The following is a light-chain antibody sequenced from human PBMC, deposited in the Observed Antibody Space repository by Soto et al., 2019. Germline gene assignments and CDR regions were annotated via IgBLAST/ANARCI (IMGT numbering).Light chain of an antibody. Sequence: DIQLTQSPSSLSAFVGDRVTITCRASQGIGNYLAWYQQKPGKVPKLLIYAASSLQSGVTSRFSGSGSETEFTLTISSLQPEDVATYYCQKYNSAPWTFGQGTKVEIK. CDR2: AAS. J-gene: IGKJ1*01. V-gene: IGKV1-27*01. CDR3: QKYNSAPWT. CDR1: QGIGNY.